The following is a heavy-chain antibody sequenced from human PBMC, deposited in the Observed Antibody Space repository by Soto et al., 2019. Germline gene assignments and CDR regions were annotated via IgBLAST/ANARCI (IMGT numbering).Heavy chain of an antibody. J-gene: IGHJ5*02. D-gene: IGHD3-16*01. V-gene: IGHV4-59*01. CDR2: IYYTGTT. Sequence: SETLSLTCSVSGASIISYYWSWIRQPPGKGLEWIGYIYYTGTTNYNPSLKSRVTMSLDTSKNQFSLKLSSVTAADTAVYYCARAPYYDYVWGEHWFDPWGQGTLVTVSS. CDR1: GASIISYY. CDR3: ARAPYYDYVWGEHWFDP.